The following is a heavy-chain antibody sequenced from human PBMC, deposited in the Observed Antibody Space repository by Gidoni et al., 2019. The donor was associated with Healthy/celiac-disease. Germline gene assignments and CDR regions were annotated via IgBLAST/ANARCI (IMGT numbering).Heavy chain of an antibody. J-gene: IGHJ3*02. CDR3: TTDLGYSGSYYSAFDI. CDR1: GFTSSNAR. V-gene: IGHV3-15*01. Sequence: EAQLVESGGGLLTPGGSLRLSCAASGFTSSNARMRWVRQAPGKGLGWVGRIKSKTDGGTTDYAAPVKGRFTISRDYSKNTLYLQMNSLKTEDTAVYYCTTDLGYSGSYYSAFDIWGQGTMVTVSS. CDR2: IKSKTDGGTT. D-gene: IGHD1-26*01.